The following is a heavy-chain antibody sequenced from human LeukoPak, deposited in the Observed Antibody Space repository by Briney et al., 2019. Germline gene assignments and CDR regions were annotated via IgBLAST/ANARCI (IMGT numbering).Heavy chain of an antibody. CDR2: ISGYDANT. V-gene: IGHV1-18*01. CDR3: AREVDTAMVNAFDI. CDR1: GYSFSNYG. J-gene: IGHJ3*02. D-gene: IGHD5-18*01. Sequence: ASVKVSCKASGYSFSNYGINWVRQAPGEGLEWVGWISGYDANTKYAQRFQGRVTMTTDTSTNSGFLEVKSLTSDDTAVYFCAREVDTAMVNAFDIWGQGTMVIVSS.